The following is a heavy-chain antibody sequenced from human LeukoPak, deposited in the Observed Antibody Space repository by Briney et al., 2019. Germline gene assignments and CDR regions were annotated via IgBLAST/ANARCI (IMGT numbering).Heavy chain of an antibody. D-gene: IGHD1-26*01. Sequence: GASVKVSCKASGGTFSSYAISWVRQAPGQGLEWMGGIIPIFGTANYAQKFQGRVTITADKSTSTAYMELSSLRSEDTAVYYCARELYGRGGLFDYWGQGTLVTVSS. CDR2: IIPIFGTA. J-gene: IGHJ4*02. CDR1: GGTFSSYA. CDR3: ARELYGRGGLFDY. V-gene: IGHV1-69*06.